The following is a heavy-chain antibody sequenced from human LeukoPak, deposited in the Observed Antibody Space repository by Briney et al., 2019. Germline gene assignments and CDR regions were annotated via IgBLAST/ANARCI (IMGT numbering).Heavy chain of an antibody. Sequence: PGGSLRLSCAASGFTFSDHFMDWVRQAPGKGLEWVGRTKNKDHTYTTQYAASVEGRFTISRDDSKSSLSLEMNSLKTEDTAVYYCAVMLWGAPWWGQGTLVTVSS. D-gene: IGHD3-10*01. CDR3: AVMLWGAPW. CDR2: TKNKDHTYTT. CDR1: GFTFSDHF. V-gene: IGHV3-72*01. J-gene: IGHJ4*02.